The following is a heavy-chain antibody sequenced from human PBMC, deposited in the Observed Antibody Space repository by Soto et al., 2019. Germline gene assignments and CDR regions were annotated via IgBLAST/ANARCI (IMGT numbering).Heavy chain of an antibody. J-gene: IGHJ4*02. CDR3: ARRQWLDPAVYYFDH. CDR1: GGSISSSSYY. V-gene: IGHV4-39*01. D-gene: IGHD6-19*01. CDR2: IYYGGST. Sequence: QLQLQESGPGLVKPSETLSLTCTVSGGSISSSSYYWGWIRQPPGKGLEYIGSIYYGGSTYYNPSLKSRVTISVDTSKNQFSLKLSSVTAADTAVYYCARRQWLDPAVYYFDHWGQGTLVTVSS.